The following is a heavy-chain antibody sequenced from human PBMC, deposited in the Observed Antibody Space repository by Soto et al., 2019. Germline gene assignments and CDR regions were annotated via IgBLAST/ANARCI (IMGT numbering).Heavy chain of an antibody. D-gene: IGHD3-10*01. CDR1: GFTFSNAL. Sequence: EVQLVESGGGLVKPGGSLRLSCAASGFTFSNALMTWVRQAPGKGLEWVGRVKSKSDGGTTDYAAPVKGRFTISRDDSENTLYLQMNSLKAEDKRMYYCTTGSTGRDYWGQGTLVTVSS. CDR2: VKSKSDGGTT. CDR3: TTGSTGRDY. J-gene: IGHJ4*02. V-gene: IGHV3-15*01.